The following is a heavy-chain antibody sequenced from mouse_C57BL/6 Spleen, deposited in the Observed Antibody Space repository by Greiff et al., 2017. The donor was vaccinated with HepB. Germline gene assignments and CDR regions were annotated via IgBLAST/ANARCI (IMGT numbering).Heavy chain of an antibody. V-gene: IGHV5-17*01. CDR1: GFTFSDYG. CDR3: ARDYYRDFDV. J-gene: IGHJ1*03. Sequence: EVKVVESGGGLVKPGGSLKLSCAASGFTFSDYGMHWVRQAPEKGLEWVAYISSGSSTIYYADTVKGRFTISRDNAKNTLFLQMTSLRSEDTAMYYCARDYYRDFDVWGTGTTVTVSS. D-gene: IGHD2-1*01. CDR2: ISSGSSTI.